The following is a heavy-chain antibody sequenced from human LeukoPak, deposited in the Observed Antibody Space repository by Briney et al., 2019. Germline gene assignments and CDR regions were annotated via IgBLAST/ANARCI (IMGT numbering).Heavy chain of an antibody. CDR2: IIPIFGTA. CDR1: GGTFSSYA. J-gene: IGHJ4*02. V-gene: IGHV1-69*13. D-gene: IGHD5-18*01. CDR3: ARGGYSYGYQADY. Sequence: ASVKVSCKASGGTFSSYAISWVRQAPGQGLEWMGGIIPIFGTAKYAQKFQGRVTITADESTSTAYMELSSLRSEDTAVYYCARGGYSYGYQADYWGQGTLVTVSS.